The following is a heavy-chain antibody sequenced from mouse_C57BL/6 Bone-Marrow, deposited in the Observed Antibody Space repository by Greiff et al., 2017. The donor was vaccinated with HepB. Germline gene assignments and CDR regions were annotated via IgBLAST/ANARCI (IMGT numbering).Heavy chain of an antibody. CDR3: ARHHLSTYDGYYDAMDY. J-gene: IGHJ4*01. CDR2: IWSDGST. V-gene: IGHV2-6-1*01. Sequence: VKLVESGPGLVAPSQSLSITCTVSGFSLTSYGVHWVRQPPGKGLEWLVVIWSDGSTTYNSALKSRLSISKDNSKSQVFLKMNSLQTDDTAMYYCARHHLSTYDGYYDAMDYWGQGTSVTVSS. CDR1: GFSLTSYG. D-gene: IGHD2-3*01.